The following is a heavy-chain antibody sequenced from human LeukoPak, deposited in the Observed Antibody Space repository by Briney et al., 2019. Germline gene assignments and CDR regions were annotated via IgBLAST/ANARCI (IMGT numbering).Heavy chain of an antibody. CDR1: GGSISTASYY. J-gene: IGHJ6*03. V-gene: IGHV4-39*07. D-gene: IGHD4-23*01. CDR2: IYYSGST. CDR3: AHTVDYYSYYYMDV. Sequence: PSETLSLTCTVSGGSISTASYYWGWIRQPPGKGLEWIGSIYYSGSTYYNPSLKSRVTISVDTSKNQFSLKLSSVTAADTAVYYCAHTVDYYSYYYMDVWGKGTTVTVSS.